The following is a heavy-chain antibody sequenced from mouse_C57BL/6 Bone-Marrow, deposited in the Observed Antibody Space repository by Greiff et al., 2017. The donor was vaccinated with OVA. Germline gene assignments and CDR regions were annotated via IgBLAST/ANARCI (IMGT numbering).Heavy chain of an antibody. CDR3: ARHHYGSSYGYFDV. CDR1: GFTFSDYY. V-gene: IGHV5-12*01. Sequence: EVKLMESGGGLVQPGGSLKLSCAASGFTFSDYYMYWVRQTPEKRLEWVAYISNGGGSTYYPDTVKGRFTISRDNAKNTLYLQMSRLKSEDTAMYYCARHHYGSSYGYFDVWGTGTTVTVSS. CDR2: ISNGGGST. D-gene: IGHD1-1*01. J-gene: IGHJ1*03.